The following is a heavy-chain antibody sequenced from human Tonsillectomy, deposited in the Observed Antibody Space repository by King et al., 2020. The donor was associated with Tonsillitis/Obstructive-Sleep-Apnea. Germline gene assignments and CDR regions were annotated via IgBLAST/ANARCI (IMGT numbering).Heavy chain of an antibody. CDR1: GFTFSSYA. J-gene: IGHJ3*02. V-gene: IGHV3-23*04. CDR2: IIGSGGST. Sequence: VQLVESGGGLVQPGGSLRPSCAASGFTFSSYAMSWVRQAPGKGLEWVSGIIGSGGSTYYADSVKGRFTISRDNSKNTLYLQMNNLRAEDTAVYYCAKDPPRGGVTGGRAFEIWGQGTMVTVSS. CDR3: AKDPPRGGVTGGRAFEI. D-gene: IGHD3-16*01.